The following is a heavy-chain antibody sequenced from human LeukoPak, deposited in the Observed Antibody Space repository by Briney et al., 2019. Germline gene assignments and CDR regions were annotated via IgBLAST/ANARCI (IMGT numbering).Heavy chain of an antibody. V-gene: IGHV4-39*01. Sequence: SETLSLTCTVSGGSISSSNYYWGWIRQPPGKGLEWIGSIYYSGGTYYNPSLKSRVTISVDTSKNHFSLRLSSVTAADTAVYYCARSGYYGSGSMDVWGQGTTVTVSS. J-gene: IGHJ6*02. CDR1: GGSISSSNYY. CDR3: ARSGYYGSGSMDV. D-gene: IGHD3-10*01. CDR2: IYYSGGT.